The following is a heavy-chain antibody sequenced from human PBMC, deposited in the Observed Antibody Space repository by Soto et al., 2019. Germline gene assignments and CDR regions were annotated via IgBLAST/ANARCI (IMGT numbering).Heavy chain of an antibody. CDR3: TTLCSSTSCTYYHYYYGMDV. V-gene: IGHV3-15*01. CDR2: IKSKTDGGTT. CDR1: GFTFSNAW. J-gene: IGHJ6*02. Sequence: GGSLRLSCAASGFTFSNAWMSWVRQAPGKGLEWVGRIKSKTDGGTTDCAAPVKGRFTISRDDSKNTPYLQMNSLKTEDTAVYYCTTLCSSTSCTYYHYYYGMDVWGQGTTVTVSS. D-gene: IGHD2-2*01.